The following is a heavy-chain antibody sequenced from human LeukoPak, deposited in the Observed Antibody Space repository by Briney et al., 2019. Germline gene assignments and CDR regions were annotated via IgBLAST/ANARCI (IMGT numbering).Heavy chain of an antibody. V-gene: IGHV3-30-3*01. CDR2: ISYDGSNK. CDR1: GFTFSYYA. CDR3: ARDRRYGLRDY. J-gene: IGHJ4*02. Sequence: GGSLRLSCAASGFTFSYYAMHWVRQAPGKGLEWVAVISYDGSNKYYADSVKGRFTISRDNSKNTLYLQMNSLRAEDTAVYYCARDRRYGLRDYWGQGTLVTVSS. D-gene: IGHD5-18*01.